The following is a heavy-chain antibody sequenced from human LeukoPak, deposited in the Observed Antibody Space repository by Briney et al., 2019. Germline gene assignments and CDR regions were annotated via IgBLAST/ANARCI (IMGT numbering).Heavy chain of an antibody. J-gene: IGHJ4*02. V-gene: IGHV1-18*01. CDR3: ARGHPDYGDDY. CDR2: ISAYSGNT. D-gene: IGHD4-17*01. Sequence: ASVKVSCKASGGTFSSYAISWVRQAPGQGLEWMGWISAYSGNTNCAQKLQGRVTMTTDTSTSTAYMELRSLRSDDTAVYYCARGHPDYGDDYWGQGTLVTVSS. CDR1: GGTFSSYA.